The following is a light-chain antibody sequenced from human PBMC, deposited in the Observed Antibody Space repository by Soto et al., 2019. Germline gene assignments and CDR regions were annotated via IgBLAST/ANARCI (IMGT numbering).Light chain of an antibody. J-gene: IGKJ1*01. V-gene: IGKV1-5*03. CDR1: QSISSW. CDR2: KAS. Sequence: DIQMTQSPSTLSASVGDRVTITCRASQSISSWLAWFQQKPGKAPKLLIYKASTLQSGVPSRFSGSGSGTEFTLAISSLQRDDFATYYCQQYNDNWTFGQGTKVEIK. CDR3: QQYNDNWT.